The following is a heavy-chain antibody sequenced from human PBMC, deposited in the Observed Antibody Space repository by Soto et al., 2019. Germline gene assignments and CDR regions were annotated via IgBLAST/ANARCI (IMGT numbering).Heavy chain of an antibody. V-gene: IGHV1-2*04. CDR2: INPNSGGT. CDR3: AREVRCGGGSCYSDHYYYYMDV. Sequence: ASVKVSCKASGYTFTGYYMHWVRQAPGQGLEWMGWINPNSGGTNYAQKFQGWVTMPRDTSISTAYMELSRLRSDDTAVYYCAREVRCGGGSCYSDHYYYYMDVWGKGTTVTVSS. CDR1: GYTFTGYY. J-gene: IGHJ6*03. D-gene: IGHD2-15*01.